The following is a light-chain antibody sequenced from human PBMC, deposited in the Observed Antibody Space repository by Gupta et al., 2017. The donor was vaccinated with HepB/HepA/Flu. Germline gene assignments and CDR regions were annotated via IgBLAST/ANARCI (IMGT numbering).Light chain of an antibody. CDR3: RHRINWPLT. CDR1: QSVSTY. J-gene: IGKJ4*01. Sequence: EIVLTQSPATLSLSPGERATLSCRASQSVSTYLASYQQKPGQAPRLLIYDASKRATAIPATFSGSGSGTDFTLTVSSLVPQDFAIYYCRHRINWPLTFGGGTKVEIK. CDR2: DAS. V-gene: IGKV3-11*01.